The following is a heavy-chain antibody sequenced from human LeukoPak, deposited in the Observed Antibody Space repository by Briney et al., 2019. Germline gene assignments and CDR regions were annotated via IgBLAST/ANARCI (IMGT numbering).Heavy chain of an antibody. CDR1: GYTFTSYA. D-gene: IGHD6-13*01. V-gene: IGHV1-3*01. CDR2: INAGNGNT. Sequence: ASVKVSCKASGYTFTSYAMHWVRQAPGQRLEWMGWINAGNGNTKYSQKFQGRVTITRDTSASTAYMELSSLRSEDTAVYYYASPGIAAAGRWVFDYWGQGTLVTVSS. J-gene: IGHJ4*02. CDR3: ASPGIAAAGRWVFDY.